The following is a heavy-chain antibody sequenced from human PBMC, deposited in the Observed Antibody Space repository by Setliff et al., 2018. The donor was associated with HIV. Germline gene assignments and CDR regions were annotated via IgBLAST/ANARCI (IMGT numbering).Heavy chain of an antibody. CDR2: INDNGST. D-gene: IGHD6-6*01. CDR1: GGSFSGYY. V-gene: IGHV4-34*01. Sequence: ETLSLTCAVYGGSFSGYYWSWIRQPPGKGLEWIGEINDNGSTNYNPSLKSRVTISVDTSKNQFSLKLSSVTAADTAVYYCARHDTEYSSYPIDYWGQGNLVTVSS. CDR3: ARHDTEYSSYPIDY. J-gene: IGHJ4*02.